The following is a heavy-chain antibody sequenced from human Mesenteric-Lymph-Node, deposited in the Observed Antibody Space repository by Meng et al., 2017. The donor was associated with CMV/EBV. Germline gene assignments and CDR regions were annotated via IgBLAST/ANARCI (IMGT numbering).Heavy chain of an antibody. Sequence: TGADLDESCSNCSWTWIGQAPEEGRGWNRDIDHSGAANYDPSRKGAVTISIDASNHHFSLRLTAATAADTAVYFWARRRGGGPIDYWGQGTLVTVSS. J-gene: IGHJ4*02. V-gene: IGHV4-34*01. CDR3: ARRRGGGPIDY. CDR1: DESCSNCS. D-gene: IGHD3-10*01. CDR2: IDHSGAA.